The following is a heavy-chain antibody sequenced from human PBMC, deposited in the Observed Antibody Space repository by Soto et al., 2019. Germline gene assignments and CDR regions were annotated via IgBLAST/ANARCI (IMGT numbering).Heavy chain of an antibody. Sequence: QVRLVQSGAEVKKPGASVKVSCKASGYTFTAYYMHWVRQAPGQGLEWMGWINPNSGGTYHAQNFQGRVTMTRDTSTTKAYMELASMRSDDKAVYYCARGGGRGYNELDPWGHGTRVIVSS. CDR1: GYTFTAYY. CDR3: ARGGGRGYNELDP. D-gene: IGHD5-12*01. V-gene: IGHV1-2*02. CDR2: INPNSGGT. J-gene: IGHJ5*02.